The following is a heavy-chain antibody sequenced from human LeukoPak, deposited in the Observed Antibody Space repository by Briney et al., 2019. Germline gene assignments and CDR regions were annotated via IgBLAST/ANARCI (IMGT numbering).Heavy chain of an antibody. CDR1: GFTFSSYA. CDR2: ISGSGGST. D-gene: IGHD3-3*01. CDR3: AKDRDDFWSGYSLDAFDI. V-gene: IGHV3-23*01. J-gene: IGHJ3*02. Sequence: GGSLRLSCAASGFTFSSYAMSWVRQAPGKGLVWVSAISGSGGSTYYADSVKGRFTISRDNSKNTLYLQMNSLRAEDTAVYYCAKDRDDFWSGYSLDAFDIWGQGTMVTVSS.